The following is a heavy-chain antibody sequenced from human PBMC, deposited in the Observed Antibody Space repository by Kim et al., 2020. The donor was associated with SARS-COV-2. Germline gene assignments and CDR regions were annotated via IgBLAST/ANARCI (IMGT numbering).Heavy chain of an antibody. J-gene: IGHJ4*02. V-gene: IGHV3-30*18. CDR2: ISYDGSNK. D-gene: IGHD6-13*01. CDR1: GFTFSSYG. CDR3: AKHYSSSLDGHFDY. Sequence: GGSLRLSCAASGFTFSSYGMHWVRQAPGKGLEWVAVISYDGSNKYYADSVKGRFTISRDNSKNTLYLQMNSLRAEDTAVYYCAKHYSSSLDGHFDYWGQGTLVTVSS.